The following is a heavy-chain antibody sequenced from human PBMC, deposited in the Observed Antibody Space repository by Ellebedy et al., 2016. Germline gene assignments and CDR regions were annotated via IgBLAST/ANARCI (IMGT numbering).Heavy chain of an antibody. J-gene: IGHJ3*02. D-gene: IGHD1-26*01. Sequence: GGSLRLSCAASGFTFSSYAMHRVRQAPGKGLEWVAVISYDGSNKYYADSVKGRFTIARDNSKNTLYLQMNSLRAEDTAVYYCARDKWELLGALNDFDIWGQGTMVTVSS. V-gene: IGHV3-30-3*01. CDR3: ARDKWELLGALNDFDI. CDR2: ISYDGSNK. CDR1: GFTFSSYA.